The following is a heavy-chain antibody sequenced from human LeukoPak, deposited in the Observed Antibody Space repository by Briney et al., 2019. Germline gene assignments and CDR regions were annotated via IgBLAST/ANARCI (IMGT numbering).Heavy chain of an antibody. J-gene: IGHJ4*02. CDR2: ISGSGGST. V-gene: IGHV3-23*01. D-gene: IGHD6-19*01. CDR1: GFTFSSYA. Sequence: GGSLRLSCAASGFTFSSYAMSWVRQAPGKGLEWVSAISGSGGSTYYADSVKGRFTISRDNSKNTLDLQTNSLRAEDTAVYYCAKGVTGVAGRHYFDYWGQGTLVTVSS. CDR3: AKGVTGVAGRHYFDY.